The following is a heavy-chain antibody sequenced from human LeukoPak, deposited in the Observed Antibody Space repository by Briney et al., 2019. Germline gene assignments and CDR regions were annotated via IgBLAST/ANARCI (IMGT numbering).Heavy chain of an antibody. CDR3: ARGPYYYVGGDWFDP. V-gene: IGHV3-30-3*01. Sequence: GGSLRLSCAASGFTFSSYAMHWVRPAPGKGLEWVAVISYDGSNKYYADSVKGRFTISRDNSKNTLYLQMNSLRAEDTAVYYCARGPYYYVGGDWFDPWGQGTLVTVSS. J-gene: IGHJ5*02. CDR2: ISYDGSNK. D-gene: IGHD3-10*02. CDR1: GFTFSSYA.